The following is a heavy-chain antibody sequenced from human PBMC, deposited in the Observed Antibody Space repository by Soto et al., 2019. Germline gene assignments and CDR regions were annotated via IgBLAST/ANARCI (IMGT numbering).Heavy chain of an antibody. D-gene: IGHD1-26*01. J-gene: IGHJ4*02. CDR1: GGSISRHY. Sequence: SETLSLTCTVSGGSISRHYWSWIRQPPGKGLEWIGYIYYSGSTNYNPSLKSRVTISVDTSKDQFSLKLSSVTAADTAVYYCARVPFGSYGVTYFDYWGQGTLVTVSS. CDR2: IYYSGST. V-gene: IGHV4-59*11. CDR3: ARVPFGSYGVTYFDY.